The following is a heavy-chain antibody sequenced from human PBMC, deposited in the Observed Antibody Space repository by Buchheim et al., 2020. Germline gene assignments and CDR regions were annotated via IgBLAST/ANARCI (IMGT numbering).Heavy chain of an antibody. Sequence: QLQLQESGPGLVKPSETLSLTCTVSGGSISTSNFYWGWIRQPPGKGLEWIGNIYYSGSTYYNPSLKSRVTLSVDTSKNQFSLRLSSVTPADTALYYCARFNDYGDYHRWFDPWGQGTL. CDR2: IYYSGST. V-gene: IGHV4-39*01. CDR3: ARFNDYGDYHRWFDP. CDR1: GGSISTSNFY. J-gene: IGHJ5*02. D-gene: IGHD4-17*01.